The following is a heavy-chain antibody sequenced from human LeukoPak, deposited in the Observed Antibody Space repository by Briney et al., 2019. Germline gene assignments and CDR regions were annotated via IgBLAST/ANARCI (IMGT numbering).Heavy chain of an antibody. CDR2: IYYSGST. V-gene: IGHV4-59*01. J-gene: IGHJ4*02. CDR1: GGSISSYY. Sequence: SGTLSLTCTVSGGSISSYYWSWIRQPPGKGLEWIGYIYYSGSTNYNPSLKSRVTISVDTSKNQFSLKLSSVTAADTAVYYCARDSSYGRGDFDYWGQGTLVTVSS. CDR3: ARDSSYGRGDFDY. D-gene: IGHD5-18*01.